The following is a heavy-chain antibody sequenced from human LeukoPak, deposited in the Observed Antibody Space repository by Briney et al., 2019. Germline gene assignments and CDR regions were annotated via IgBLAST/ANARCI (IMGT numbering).Heavy chain of an antibody. CDR3: ARDRCEGYCTSFDS. Sequence: ASETLSLTCTVSGGSISNYYWSWIRQPAGKGLEWIGRIHSSGSTNYNPSLKSRVTISVDKPKNQFSLRLSSVIAADTAVYFCARDRCEGYCTSFDSWGQGTLVTVSS. D-gene: IGHD2-8*01. V-gene: IGHV4-4*07. CDR1: GGSISNYY. J-gene: IGHJ5*01. CDR2: IHSSGST.